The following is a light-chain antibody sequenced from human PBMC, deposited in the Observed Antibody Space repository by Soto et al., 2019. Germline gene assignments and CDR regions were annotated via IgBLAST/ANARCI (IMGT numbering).Light chain of an antibody. CDR3: QQSYNSPQT. V-gene: IGKV1-39*01. J-gene: IGKJ1*01. CDR2: AAS. CDR1: QTIMTY. Sequence: DIQMTQSPSSLSASVGDEVTITCRASQTIMTYLNWYQLKPGKPPRLLIYAASSLQSGVPSRFSGSGAGTDFTIPISSLQPEYFATYSCQQSYNSPQTFGRGTKVEIK.